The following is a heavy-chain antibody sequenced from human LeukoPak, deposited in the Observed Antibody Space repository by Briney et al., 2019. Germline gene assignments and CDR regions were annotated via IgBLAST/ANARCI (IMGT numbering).Heavy chain of an antibody. J-gene: IGHJ4*02. CDR1: GGSISSYY. CDR3: AREGYDIAVAGTFDY. CDR2: IYTSGST. Sequence: SETLSLTCTVSGGSISSYYWSWIRQPAGKGLEWIGRIYTSGSTNYNPSLKSRVTISVDTSKNQFSLKLSSVTAADTAVYFCAREGYDIAVAGTFDYWGQGTLVTVSS. D-gene: IGHD6-19*01. V-gene: IGHV4-4*07.